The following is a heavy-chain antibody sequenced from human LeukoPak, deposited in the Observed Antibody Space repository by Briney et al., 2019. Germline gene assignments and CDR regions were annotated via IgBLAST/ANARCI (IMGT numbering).Heavy chain of an antibody. Sequence: GGSLRLSCAASGFTFSSYGMSWVRQAPGKGLEWVSAISGSGGSTYYADSVKGRFTISRDNSKNTLYLQMNSLRAEDTAVYYCAKGSSGWYVRDYFDYWGQGTLVTVSP. CDR2: ISGSGGST. CDR1: GFTFSSYG. V-gene: IGHV3-23*01. CDR3: AKGSSGWYVRDYFDY. D-gene: IGHD6-19*01. J-gene: IGHJ4*02.